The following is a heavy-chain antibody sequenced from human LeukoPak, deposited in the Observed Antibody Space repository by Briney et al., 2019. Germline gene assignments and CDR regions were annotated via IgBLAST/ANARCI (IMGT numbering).Heavy chain of an antibody. Sequence: PSETLSLTCTVSGGSISSGGYYWSWIRQPPGKGLEWIGYIYHSGSTYYNPSLKSRVTISVDRSKNQFSLKLTSVTAADTAVYYCASRGSYDAFDIWGRGTMVTVSS. D-gene: IGHD3-10*01. CDR3: ASRGSYDAFDI. CDR1: GGSISSGGYY. J-gene: IGHJ3*02. CDR2: IYHSGST. V-gene: IGHV4-30-2*01.